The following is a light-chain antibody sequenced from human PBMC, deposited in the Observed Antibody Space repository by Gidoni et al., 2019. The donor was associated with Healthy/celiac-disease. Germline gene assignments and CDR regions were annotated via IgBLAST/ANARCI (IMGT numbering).Light chain of an antibody. CDR3: QQRSNWP. CDR1: QSVSSY. J-gene: IGKJ4*01. V-gene: IGKV3-11*01. Sequence: EIVLTQSPATLSLSPEERATLSCRASQSVSSYLAWYQQKPGQAPRLLIYDASNRATGIPARFSGSGSGTDFTLTISSLEPEDFAVYYCQQRSNWPFGGGTKVEIK. CDR2: DAS.